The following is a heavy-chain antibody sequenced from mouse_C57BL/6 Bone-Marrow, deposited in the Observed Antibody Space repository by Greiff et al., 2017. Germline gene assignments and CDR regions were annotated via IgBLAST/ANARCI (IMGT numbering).Heavy chain of an antibody. CDR2: IYPGSGST. J-gene: IGHJ2*01. Sequence: QVQLQQPGAELVKPGASVKMSCKASGYTFTSYWITWVKQRPGQGLEWIGGIYPGSGSTNYNEKFKSKATLTVDTSSSTAYMQLSSLTSEASAVYYCARPFYYGYGGVDYWGQGTTLTVSS. CDR1: GYTFTSYW. D-gene: IGHD2-2*01. V-gene: IGHV1-55*01. CDR3: ARPFYYGYGGVDY.